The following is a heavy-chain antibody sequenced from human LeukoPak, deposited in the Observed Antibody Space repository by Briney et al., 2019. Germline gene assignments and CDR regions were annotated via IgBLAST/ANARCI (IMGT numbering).Heavy chain of an antibody. CDR1: GFTFSSYA. CDR2: ISGSGGST. Sequence: TGGSLRLSCAASGFTFSSYAMSWVRQAPGKGLEWVSAISGSGGSTYYADSVKGRFTISRDNSKNTLYLQMNSLRAEDTAVYYCANSHGSGSYPGDYWGQGTLVTVSS. V-gene: IGHV3-23*01. CDR3: ANSHGSGSYPGDY. J-gene: IGHJ4*02. D-gene: IGHD3-10*01.